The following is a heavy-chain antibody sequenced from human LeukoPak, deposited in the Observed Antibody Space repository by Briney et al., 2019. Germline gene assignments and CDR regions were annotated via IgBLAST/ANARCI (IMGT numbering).Heavy chain of an antibody. J-gene: IGHJ3*02. CDR2: IYYSGST. V-gene: IGHV4-39*07. CDR3: AIDVYSYATNAFDI. CDR1: GGSISSSSYY. D-gene: IGHD5-18*01. Sequence: SETLSLTCTVSGGSISSSSYYWGWIRQPPGKGLEWIGSIYYSGSTYYNPSLKSRVTISVDTSKNQFSLKLSSVTAADTAVYYCAIDVYSYATNAFDIWGQGTMVTVSS.